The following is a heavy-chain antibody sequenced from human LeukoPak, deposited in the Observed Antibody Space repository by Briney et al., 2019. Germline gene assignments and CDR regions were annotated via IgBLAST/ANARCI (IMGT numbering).Heavy chain of an antibody. Sequence: PGRSLRLSCAASGFTFSSYGMHWVRQAPGKGLEWVAVISYDGSNKYHADSVKGRFTISRDNSKNTLYLQMNSLRAEDTAVYYCAKDTDYYDSSGYYYFDYWGQGTLVTVSS. D-gene: IGHD3-22*01. V-gene: IGHV3-30*18. J-gene: IGHJ4*02. CDR2: ISYDGSNK. CDR1: GFTFSSYG. CDR3: AKDTDYYDSSGYYYFDY.